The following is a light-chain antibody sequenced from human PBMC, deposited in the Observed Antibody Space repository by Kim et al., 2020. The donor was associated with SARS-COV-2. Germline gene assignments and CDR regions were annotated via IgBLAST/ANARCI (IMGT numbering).Light chain of an antibody. J-gene: IGKJ5*01. CDR1: QSVNNN. V-gene: IGKV3-15*01. Sequence: SVSPGERATLSCSASQSVNNNLAWYQQKPGQAPRLLIYGASTRATGIPARFSGSQSGTEFTLTISSLQSEDFAVYYCQQYQNWPTFGQGTRLEIK. CDR3: QQYQNWPT. CDR2: GAS.